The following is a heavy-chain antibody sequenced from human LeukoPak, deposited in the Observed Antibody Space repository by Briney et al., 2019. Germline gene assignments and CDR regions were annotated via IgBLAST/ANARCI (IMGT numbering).Heavy chain of an antibody. J-gene: IGHJ6*03. CDR2: INHSGST. D-gene: IGHD3-10*01. Sequence: PSETLSLTCAVYGGSFSGYYWSWIRQPPGKGLEWTGEINHSGSTNYNPSLKSRVTISVDTSKNQFSLKLSSVTAADTAVYYCARGPRMVRGVIILYYYYYVDVWGKGTTVTVSS. CDR3: ARGPRMVRGVIILYYYYYVDV. CDR1: GGSFSGYY. V-gene: IGHV4-34*01.